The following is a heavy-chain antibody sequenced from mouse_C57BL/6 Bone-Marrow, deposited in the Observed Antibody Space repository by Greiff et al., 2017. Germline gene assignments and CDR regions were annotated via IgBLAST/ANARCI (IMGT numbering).Heavy chain of an antibody. Sequence: EVMLVESGAGLVKPGGSLKLSCAASGFTFSSYAMSWVRQTPEKRLEWVAYISSGGDYIYYADTVKGRFTISRDNARNTLYLQMSSLKSEDTAMYYCTRVGYYDYYFDYWGQGTTLTLSS. V-gene: IGHV5-9-1*02. CDR1: GFTFSSYA. D-gene: IGHD2-4*01. CDR3: TRVGYYDYYFDY. J-gene: IGHJ2*01. CDR2: ISSGGDYI.